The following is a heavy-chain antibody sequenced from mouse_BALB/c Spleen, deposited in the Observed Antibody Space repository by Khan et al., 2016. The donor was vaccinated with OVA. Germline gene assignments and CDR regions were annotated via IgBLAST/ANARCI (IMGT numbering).Heavy chain of an antibody. J-gene: IGHJ2*01. CDR3: ARTARIKY. CDR2: ISYSGST. CDR1: GYSITSGYG. Sequence: EVQLQESGPGLVKPSQSLSLTCTVTGYSITSGYGWNWIRQFPGNKLEWMGYISYSGSTKDNPSLKSRISITRDTSKNQFFLQLNSVTTEDTATYYCARTARIKYWGQGTTLTVSS. V-gene: IGHV3-2*02. D-gene: IGHD1-2*01.